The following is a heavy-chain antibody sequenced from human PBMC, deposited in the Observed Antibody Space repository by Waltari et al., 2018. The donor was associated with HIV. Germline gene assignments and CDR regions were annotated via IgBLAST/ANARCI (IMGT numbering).Heavy chain of an antibody. CDR3: ARLPLGPLGELSTYYFDH. J-gene: IGHJ4*02. CDR1: GYTFNAHY. D-gene: IGHD3-16*01. CDR2: INPNSGAT. V-gene: IGHV1-2*02. Sequence: QVQLVQSGAEVRKPGASLKVSCKTSGYTFNAHYLNWVRQAPGKGLEWMGWINPNSGATNYAQKFQDRVTLTRDSSITTAYMDLTGLTSADTAVYYCARLPLGPLGELSTYYFDHWGQGTLVIVSS.